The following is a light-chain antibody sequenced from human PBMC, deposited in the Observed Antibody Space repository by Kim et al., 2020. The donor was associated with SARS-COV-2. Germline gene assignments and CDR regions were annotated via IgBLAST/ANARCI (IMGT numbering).Light chain of an antibody. Sequence: SYELTQPLSVSVALGQSTRITCGGNNIGRKNVHWYQQKPGQAPVLVIYRDTDRPSGIPERFSGSNSGNTATLTISRAQVGDEADYYCQVWDSSTAVFGGGTKLTVL. V-gene: IGLV3-9*01. J-gene: IGLJ3*02. CDR3: QVWDSSTAV. CDR1: NIGRKN. CDR2: RDT.